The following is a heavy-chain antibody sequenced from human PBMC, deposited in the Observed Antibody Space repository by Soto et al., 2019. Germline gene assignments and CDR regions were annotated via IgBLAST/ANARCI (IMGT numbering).Heavy chain of an antibody. CDR2: INHSGST. CDR1: VGSFSGYY. J-gene: IGHJ4*02. Sequence: SETLSLTCAVYVGSFSGYYWSCIRHPPGKWLEWIGEINHSGSTNYNPSLKSRVTISVDTSKNQFSLKLSSVTAADTAVYSCARGRLRFLEWLLEGGYFDYWGQGTLVTVSS. D-gene: IGHD3-3*01. CDR3: ARGRLRFLEWLLEGGYFDY. V-gene: IGHV4-34*01.